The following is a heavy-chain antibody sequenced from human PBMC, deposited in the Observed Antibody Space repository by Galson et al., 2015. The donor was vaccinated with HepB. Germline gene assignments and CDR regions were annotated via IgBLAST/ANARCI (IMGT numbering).Heavy chain of an antibody. Sequence: SVKVSCKASGYIFTSYGAHWVRQAPGQSLEWMGWINPGDGNAIYSQNFQGRFTFTRDTSATTLYMELSSLRSEDTAVYYCTRSGSHWSSDHWGQGTLVTVSS. D-gene: IGHD6-19*01. J-gene: IGHJ4*02. V-gene: IGHV1-3*01. CDR1: GYIFTSYG. CDR3: TRSGSHWSSDH. CDR2: INPGDGNA.